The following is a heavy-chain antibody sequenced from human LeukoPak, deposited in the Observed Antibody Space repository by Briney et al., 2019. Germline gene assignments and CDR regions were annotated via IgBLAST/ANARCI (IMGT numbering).Heavy chain of an antibody. Sequence: SGGSLRLSCGASGFTFRKYWMTWVRQAPRKGLEWVANIDQDGSAKYYVGSVKGRFTISRDNAKKSLYLQMNSLRVDDTAVYHCATDSFSISSISLPGADAFDIWGQGTIVTVSS. D-gene: IGHD3-3*02. CDR3: ATDSFSISSISLPGADAFDI. CDR1: GFTFRKYW. J-gene: IGHJ3*02. V-gene: IGHV3-7*01. CDR2: IDQDGSAK.